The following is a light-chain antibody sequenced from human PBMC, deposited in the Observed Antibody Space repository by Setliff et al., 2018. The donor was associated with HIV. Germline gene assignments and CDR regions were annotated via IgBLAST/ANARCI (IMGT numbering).Light chain of an antibody. V-gene: IGLV2-11*01. CDR2: DVN. Sequence: QSALAQPRSVSGSPGQSVTFSCTGSSSDVGTSNYVPWYQQHPGKAPKLMIYDVNRRPSGVPNRFSGSKSGNTASLTISGLQAEDEADYYCCSYVGSYTYIFGTGTKVTVL. CDR3: CSYVGSYTYI. J-gene: IGLJ1*01. CDR1: SSDVGTSNY.